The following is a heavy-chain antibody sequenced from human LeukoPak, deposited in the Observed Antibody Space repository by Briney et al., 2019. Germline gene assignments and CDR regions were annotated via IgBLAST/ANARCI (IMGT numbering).Heavy chain of an antibody. V-gene: IGHV3-30*02. CDR3: AKDGGRYRFDF. D-gene: IGHD3-16*02. J-gene: IGHJ4*02. CDR2: IRNDETEI. Sequence: GGSLRLSCTAPGFPFNAYNIHWIRQSPGRGLEWVSFIRNDETEIHYADFAKGRFTISRDRSKNSVYLQMNSLRPDDTALYYCAKDGGRYRFDFWGQGTMVTVSS. CDR1: GFPFNAYN.